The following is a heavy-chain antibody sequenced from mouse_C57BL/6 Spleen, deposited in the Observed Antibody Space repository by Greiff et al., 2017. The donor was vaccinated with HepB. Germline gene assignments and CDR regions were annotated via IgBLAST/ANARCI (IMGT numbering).Heavy chain of an antibody. Sequence: EVKVVESEGGLVQPGSSMKLSCTASGFTFSDYYMAWVRQVPEKGLEWVANINYDGSSTYYLDSLKSRFIISRDNAKNILYLQMSSLKSEDTATYYCARDRGDGYYVDWGQGTTLTVSS. CDR2: INYDGSST. CDR1: GFTFSDYY. D-gene: IGHD2-3*01. CDR3: ARDRGDGYYVD. V-gene: IGHV5-16*01. J-gene: IGHJ2*01.